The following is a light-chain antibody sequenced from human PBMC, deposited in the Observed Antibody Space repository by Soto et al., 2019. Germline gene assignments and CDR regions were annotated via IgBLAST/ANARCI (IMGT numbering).Light chain of an antibody. V-gene: IGKV2-28*01. CDR3: VQALQTPA. CDR1: QSLLHSNGYNY. J-gene: IGKJ4*01. CDR2: LGS. Sequence: DIVMTQSPLSLPVTPGEPASISCRSSQSLLHSNGYNYLDWYLQKPGQSPQLLSYLGSNRACGGPYRFSGSGSATDFTLKSSRVEAEDVGVYYCVQALQTPAFGGGTKVEI.